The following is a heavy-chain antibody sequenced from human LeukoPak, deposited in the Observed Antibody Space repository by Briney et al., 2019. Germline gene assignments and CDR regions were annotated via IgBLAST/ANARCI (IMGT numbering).Heavy chain of an antibody. CDR3: ARNKGQWPEEIYYYYYMDV. J-gene: IGHJ6*03. V-gene: IGHV4-38-2*02. D-gene: IGHD6-19*01. CDR2: IYHSGST. Sequence: ASETLSLTCTVSGYSISSGYYWGWIRPPPGKGLEWIGSIYHSGSTYYNPSLKSRVTISVDTSKNQFSLKLSSVTAADTAVYYCARNKGQWPEEIYYYYYMDVWGKGTTVTVSS. CDR1: GYSISSGYY.